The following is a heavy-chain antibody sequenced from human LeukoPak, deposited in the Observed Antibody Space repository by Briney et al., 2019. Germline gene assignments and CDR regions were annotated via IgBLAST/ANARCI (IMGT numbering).Heavy chain of an antibody. Sequence: GGSLRLSCAASGFTFSSYWMSWVRQAPGKGLEWVANIKEDGSEKYYVDYVKGRFIISRDNAKNSLYVQMNSLRAEDTAVYYCARLPLTARRHFDFWGQGTQVTVSS. J-gene: IGHJ4*02. D-gene: IGHD5-18*01. CDR2: IKEDGSEK. V-gene: IGHV3-7*05. CDR1: GFTFSSYW. CDR3: ARLPLTARRHFDF.